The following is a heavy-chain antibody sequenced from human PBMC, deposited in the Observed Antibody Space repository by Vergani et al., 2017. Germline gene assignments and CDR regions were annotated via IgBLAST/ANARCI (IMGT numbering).Heavy chain of an antibody. D-gene: IGHD2-2*01. CDR2: IIPIFGTA. CDR1: GGTFSSYA. J-gene: IGHJ5*02. CDR3: ARAGGYCSSTSCYANWFDP. V-gene: IGHV1-69*01. Sequence: QVQLVQSGAEVKKPGSSVKVSCKASGGTFSSYAISWVRQAPGQGLEWMGGIIPIFGTANYAQKFQGRVTITADESTSTAYMELSSLRSEDTAGYYCARAGGYCSSTSCYANWFDPWGQGTLVTVSS.